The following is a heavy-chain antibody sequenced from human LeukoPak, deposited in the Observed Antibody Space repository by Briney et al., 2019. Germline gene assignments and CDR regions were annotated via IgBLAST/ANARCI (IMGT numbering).Heavy chain of an antibody. J-gene: IGHJ4*02. V-gene: IGHV2-5*02. D-gene: IGHD3-10*01. CDR2: IYWDDDK. Sequence: SGPTLVKPTQTLTLTCTFSGFSLSTSGVGVGWIRQPPGKALEWLALIYWDDDKRYSPSLKSRLTITKDTSKNQVVLTMTNMDPVDTATYYCAYSGSYYYGSVPGSFDYWGQGTLVTVSS. CDR3: AYSGSYYYGSVPGSFDY. CDR1: GFSLSTSGVG.